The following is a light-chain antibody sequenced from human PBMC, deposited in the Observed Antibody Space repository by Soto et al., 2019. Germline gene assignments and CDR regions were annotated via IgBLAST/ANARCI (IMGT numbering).Light chain of an antibody. V-gene: IGKV1-33*01. Sequence: DIQMTQYPSSLSASVGDRVTITCQASQDISNYLNWYQQKPGKAPKLLIYDASNLETGVPSRFSGSGPGTDFTFTISSLQPEDIATYYCQQYDNLPITFGQGTRLEI. J-gene: IGKJ5*01. CDR2: DAS. CDR1: QDISNY. CDR3: QQYDNLPIT.